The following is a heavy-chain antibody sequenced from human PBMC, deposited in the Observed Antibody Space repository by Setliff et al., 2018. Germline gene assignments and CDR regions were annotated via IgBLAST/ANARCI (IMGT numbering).Heavy chain of an antibody. J-gene: IGHJ3*02. V-gene: IGHV4-4*07. CDR3: ARKGISSLSGAFDM. CDR2: IYTSGST. D-gene: IGHD5-12*01. CDR1: GGSISNYY. Sequence: PSETLSLTCTVSGGSISNYYWSWIRQPAGKGLAWIGRIYTSGSTNYNPSLKSRVTMSVDTSKNQFSLKLSSVTAADTAVYYCARKGISSLSGAFDMWDQGTMVTVAS.